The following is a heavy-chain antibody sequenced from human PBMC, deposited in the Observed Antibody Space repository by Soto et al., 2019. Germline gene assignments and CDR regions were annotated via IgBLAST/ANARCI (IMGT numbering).Heavy chain of an antibody. V-gene: IGHV3-23*01. CDR2: LSGSAGIT. J-gene: IGHJ3*01. CDR3: AKDRGIEGSSVRAFDV. Sequence: HPGGSLRLSCTASGFTFSSHGMNWVRQAPGKGLEWVSFLSGSAGITFYADSVKGRFTISRDNSKNTLYLQMNSLRAEDTAVYYCAKDRGIEGSSVRAFDVWGQGTMVTASS. D-gene: IGHD1-26*01. CDR1: GFTFSSHG.